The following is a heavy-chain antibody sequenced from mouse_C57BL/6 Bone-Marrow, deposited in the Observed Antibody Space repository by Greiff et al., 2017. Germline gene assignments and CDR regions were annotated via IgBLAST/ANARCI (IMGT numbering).Heavy chain of an antibody. CDR3: ARGLGAMDY. D-gene: IGHD4-1*01. Sequence: QVQLQQSGPGLVQPSQSLSISCTVSGFSLTSYGVHWVRQPPGKGLEWLGVIWSGGSTDYNSAFISRLSISKDNSKSQVFFKMHRLQADDTAIYYWARGLGAMDYWGQGTSVTVSS. CDR2: IWSGGST. J-gene: IGHJ4*01. CDR1: GFSLTSYG. V-gene: IGHV2-4*02.